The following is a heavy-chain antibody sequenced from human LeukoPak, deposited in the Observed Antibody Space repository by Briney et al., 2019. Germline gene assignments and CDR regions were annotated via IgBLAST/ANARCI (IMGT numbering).Heavy chain of an antibody. D-gene: IGHD2-2*03. CDR2: ISSSSSYI. Sequence: EWSLRLSCEASGFTFSSYSMNWVRQAPGKGLEWISSISSSSSYIYYADSVKGRFTISRDNAKISLYLQMNSLRAEDTAVYYCARAGYCSSTSCYALDYWGQGTLVTVSS. V-gene: IGHV3-21*01. CDR3: ARAGYCSSTSCYALDY. J-gene: IGHJ4*02. CDR1: GFTFSSYS.